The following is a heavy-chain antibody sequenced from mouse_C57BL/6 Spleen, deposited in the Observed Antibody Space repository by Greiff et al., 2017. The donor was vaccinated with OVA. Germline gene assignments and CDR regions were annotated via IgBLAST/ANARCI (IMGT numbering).Heavy chain of an antibody. CDR1: GFNIKDYY. J-gene: IGHJ1*03. CDR2: IDPEDGET. D-gene: IGHD1-1*01. V-gene: IGHV14-2*01. Sequence: EVKLVESGAELVKPGASVKLSCTASGFNIKDYYMHWVKQRTEQGLEWIGRIDPEDGETKYAPKFQGKATITADTSSNTAYLQLSSLTSEDTAVYYCARWGVITTVVARYFDVWGTGTTVTVSS. CDR3: ARWGVITTVVARYFDV.